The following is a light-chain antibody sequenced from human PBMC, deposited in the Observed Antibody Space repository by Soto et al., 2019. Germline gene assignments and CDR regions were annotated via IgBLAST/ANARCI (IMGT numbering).Light chain of an antibody. CDR2: ATS. CDR1: QSVGTN. J-gene: IGKJ3*01. V-gene: IGKV3D-15*01. CDR3: QQYNKWPPDYT. Sequence: IVMTQSPATLSVSPGEKATLSCRASQSVGTNLAWYQQKPGQPPRLLIYATSTRVTGAPVRFSGSGSGTDFTLTISSLQSEDFAVYYCQQYNKWPPDYTFGPGTKVDIK.